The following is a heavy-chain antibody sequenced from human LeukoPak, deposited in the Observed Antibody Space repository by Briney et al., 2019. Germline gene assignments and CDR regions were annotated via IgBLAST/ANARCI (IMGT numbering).Heavy chain of an antibody. CDR3: ARAYTARENYFYYYMDV. Sequence: GGSLRLSCAASGFTFSSYGMHWVRQAPGKGLEWVAVISYDGSNKYYADSVKGRFTISRDNSKNTLYLQMNSLRAEDTAVYYCARAYTARENYFYYYMDVWGKGTTVTVSS. CDR2: ISYDGSNK. CDR1: GFTFSSYG. J-gene: IGHJ6*03. D-gene: IGHD5-18*01. V-gene: IGHV3-30*03.